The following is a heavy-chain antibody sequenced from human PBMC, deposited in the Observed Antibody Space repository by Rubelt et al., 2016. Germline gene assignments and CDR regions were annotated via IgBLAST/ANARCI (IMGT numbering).Heavy chain of an antibody. CDR2: ISYDGSNK. V-gene: IGHV3-30*04. CDR3: ARGGNSGYCSSTTCLYYFDY. Sequence: KGLEWVAVISYDGSNKYYADSVKGRFTISRDNAKNSLYLQMDSLRDEDTAVYYCARGGNSGYCSSTTCLYYFDYWGQGTLVTVSS. D-gene: IGHD2-2*01. J-gene: IGHJ4*02.